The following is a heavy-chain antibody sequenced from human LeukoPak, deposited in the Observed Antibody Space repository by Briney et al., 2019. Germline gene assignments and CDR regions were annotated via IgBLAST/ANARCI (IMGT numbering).Heavy chain of an antibody. J-gene: IGHJ4*02. CDR3: ARVAHNSGRYHFDY. CDR1: GRSINSGGYS. Sequence: PSETLSLTCAVSGRSINSGGYSWSWIRQPAGKGLEWIGYIYHSGSTSYNPSLKSRVTISVDMSKNQFSLKLSSVTAADTAVYYCARVAHNSGRYHFDYWGQGTLVTVSS. D-gene: IGHD1-26*01. CDR2: IYHSGST. V-gene: IGHV4-30-2*01.